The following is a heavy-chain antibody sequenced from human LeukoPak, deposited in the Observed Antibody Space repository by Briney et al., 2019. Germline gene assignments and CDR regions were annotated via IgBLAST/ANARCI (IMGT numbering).Heavy chain of an antibody. J-gene: IGHJ4*02. CDR2: IHAGNGNT. CDR1: GYTFTTYP. CDR3: AREGVYYNSGSFYFDY. Sequence: GASVKVSCKVSGYTFTTYPMHWLRQAPGQGLEWMGWIHAGNGNTKYSQRFQDRVTITRDTSANIVYMELSSLRSEDTAVYYCAREGVYYNSGSFYFDYWGQGTLVTVSS. D-gene: IGHD3-10*01. V-gene: IGHV1-3*01.